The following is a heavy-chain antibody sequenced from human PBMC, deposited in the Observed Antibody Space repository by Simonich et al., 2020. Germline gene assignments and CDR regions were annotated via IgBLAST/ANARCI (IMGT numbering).Heavy chain of an antibody. J-gene: IGHJ3*02. D-gene: IGHD6-19*01. Sequence: QVQLVESGGGVVQPGRSLRLSCAASGFTFSSYGMHWVRQAPCKGVEWVAVIGYEGSNKYYADAVKGRFTISRDNSKNTLYLQMNSLRAEDTAVYYCARGLGAGWSDAFDIWGQGTMVTVSS. CDR1: GFTFSSYG. CDR3: ARGLGAGWSDAFDI. V-gene: IGHV3-33*01. CDR2: IGYEGSNK.